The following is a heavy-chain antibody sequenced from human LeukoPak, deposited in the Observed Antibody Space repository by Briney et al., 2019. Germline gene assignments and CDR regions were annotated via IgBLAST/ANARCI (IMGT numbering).Heavy chain of an antibody. D-gene: IGHD2-8*01. CDR3: ARYLYAFALDV. Sequence: GGSLRLSCADSGFAFSGNWMSWVRQVRGKGLVWVSHINSDGRIIRYADSVKGRFTISRDKANNTLYLQMNSLRAEDTGVYYCARYLYAFALDVWGKGTTVTVS. CDR2: INSDGRII. J-gene: IGHJ6*03. V-gene: IGHV3-74*01. CDR1: GFAFSGNW.